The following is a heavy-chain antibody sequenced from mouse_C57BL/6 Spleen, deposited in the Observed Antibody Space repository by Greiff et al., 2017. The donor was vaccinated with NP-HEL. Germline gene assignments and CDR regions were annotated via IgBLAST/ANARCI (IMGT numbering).Heavy chain of an antibody. CDR1: GYAFSSSW. J-gene: IGHJ1*03. CDR2: IYPGDGDT. D-gene: IGHD2-4*01. V-gene: IGHV1-82*01. CDR3: AREDDYGWYFDV. Sequence: VQLQQSGPELVKPGASVKISCKASGYAFSSSWMNWVKQRPGKGLEWIGRIYPGDGDTNYNGKFKGKATLTADKSSSTAYMQLSSLTSEDSAVYFCAREDDYGWYFDVWGTGTTVTVSS.